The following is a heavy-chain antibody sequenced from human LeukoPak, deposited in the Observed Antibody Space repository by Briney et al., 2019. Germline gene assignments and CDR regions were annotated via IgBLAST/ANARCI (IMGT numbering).Heavy chain of an antibody. J-gene: IGHJ3*02. CDR3: AGTYYYDSSGFDAFDI. CDR1: GYTFTSYG. CDR2: ISAYNGNT. V-gene: IGHV1-18*01. D-gene: IGHD3-22*01. Sequence: ASVKVSCKASGYTFTSYGISWVRQAPGQGLEWMGWISAYNGNTNYAQKLQGRVTMTTDTSTSTAYMELRSLRSDDTAVYYCAGTYYYDSSGFDAFDIWGQGTMVTVSS.